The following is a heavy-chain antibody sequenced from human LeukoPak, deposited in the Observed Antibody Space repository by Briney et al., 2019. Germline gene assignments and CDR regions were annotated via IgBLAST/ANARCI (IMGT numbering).Heavy chain of an antibody. D-gene: IGHD3-22*01. V-gene: IGHV3-30-3*01. J-gene: IGHJ1*01. Sequence: GRSLRLSCAASGFTFSSYAMHWVRQAPGKGLEWVAVISYDGSNKYYADSVKGRFTISRDNSKNTLYLQMNSLRAEDTAVYYCASDQRFLFYYDSSGYYSRAEYFQHWGQGTLVTVSS. CDR1: GFTFSSYA. CDR2: ISYDGSNK. CDR3: ASDQRFLFYYDSSGYYSRAEYFQH.